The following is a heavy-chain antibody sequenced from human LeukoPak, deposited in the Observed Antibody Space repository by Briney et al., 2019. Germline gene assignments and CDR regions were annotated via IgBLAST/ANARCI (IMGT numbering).Heavy chain of an antibody. J-gene: IGHJ4*02. CDR3: ARDTVGASVFDY. Sequence: EASVKVSCKASGYTFTGYYMHWVRQAPGQGLEWMGWINPNSGGTNYAQKLQGRVTMTRDTSISTAYMELSRLRSDDTAVYYCARDTVGASVFDYWGQGTLVTVSS. CDR1: GYTFTGYY. V-gene: IGHV1-2*02. CDR2: INPNSGGT. D-gene: IGHD1-26*01.